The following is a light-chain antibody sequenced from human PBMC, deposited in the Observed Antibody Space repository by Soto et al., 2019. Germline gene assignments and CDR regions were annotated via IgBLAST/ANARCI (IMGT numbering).Light chain of an antibody. J-gene: IGKJ4*01. CDR2: AVS. CDR3: IQDYSFPLT. CDR1: QGSRND. Sequence: AIQMTQSPSSLSASVGDRVTITCRASQGSRNDVGWYQQKPGKAPKLLIYAVSSSQSGVPSGFRDSGSATDFILTISSLQPEDFQTYYCIQDYSFPLTLTGGTNVDIK. V-gene: IGKV1-6*01.